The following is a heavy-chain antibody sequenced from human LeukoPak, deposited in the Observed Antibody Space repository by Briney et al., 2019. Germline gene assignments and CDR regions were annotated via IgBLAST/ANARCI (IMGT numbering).Heavy chain of an antibody. CDR3: ARGWLAETTVVTPYNY. CDR1: GYTFTSNY. CDR2: IYPRDGST. J-gene: IGHJ4*02. V-gene: IGHV1-46*01. Sequence: ASVKVSCTASGYTFTSNYIHWVRQAPGQGLEWMGMIYPRDGSTSYAQKFQGRVTITAVESMSTAYMELSSLRSEDTAVYYCARGWLAETTVVTPYNYWGQGTLVTVSS. D-gene: IGHD4-23*01.